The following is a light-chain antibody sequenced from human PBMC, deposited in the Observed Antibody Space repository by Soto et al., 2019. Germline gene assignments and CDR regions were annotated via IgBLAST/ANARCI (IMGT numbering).Light chain of an antibody. CDR3: QHYYRAPYS. Sequence: DIVMTQAPDSLAVSLGERATINCKSSQTIFSSYDKDYLAWYQQKPGQPPKLLIYWASNREAGVPDRFSGGGSGTDFTLTISSLQAEDVAVYYWQHYYRAPYSVGQGTKLEIK. J-gene: IGKJ2*01. V-gene: IGKV4-1*01. CDR2: WAS. CDR1: QTIFSSYDKDY.